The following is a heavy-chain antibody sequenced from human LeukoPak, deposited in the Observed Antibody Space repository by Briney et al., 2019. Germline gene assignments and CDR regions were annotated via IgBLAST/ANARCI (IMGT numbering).Heavy chain of an antibody. CDR2: INHSGST. D-gene: IGHD1-26*01. Sequence: PSETLSLTYAVYGGSFSGYYWSWIRQPPGKGLEWIGEINHSGSTNYNPSLKSRVTISVDTSKNQFSLKLSSVTAADTAVYYCARVPSFGGSYVDFVDYWGQGTLVTVSS. J-gene: IGHJ4*02. CDR1: GGSFSGYY. V-gene: IGHV4-34*01. CDR3: ARVPSFGGSYVDFVDY.